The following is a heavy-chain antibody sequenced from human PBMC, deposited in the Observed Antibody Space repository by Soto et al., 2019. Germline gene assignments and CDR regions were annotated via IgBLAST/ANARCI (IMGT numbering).Heavy chain of an antibody. V-gene: IGHV4-34*01. CDR3: ARRYSGRGWYES. Sequence: QAQLQQWGAGLLKPSETLSLSCAFHGVSFSGYFWSWIRRPPGKGLEWIGEITHSGITHYNPSLKSRLTISVDTSTNQISLNLTSVTAADTAVYYCARRYSGRGWYESWGQGSLGTIST. J-gene: IGHJ5*01. CDR1: GVSFSGYF. D-gene: IGHD2-15*01. CDR2: ITHSGIT.